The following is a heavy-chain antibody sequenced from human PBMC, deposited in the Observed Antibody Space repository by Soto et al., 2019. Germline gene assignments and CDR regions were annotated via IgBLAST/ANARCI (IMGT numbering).Heavy chain of an antibody. J-gene: IGHJ4*02. Sequence: GVLRVSCAAFGCTFETHGMSRVSQGPGKGLAWVSTVSGSGGSTFSADSVKGRFTISRDNSKNTLYLQMDSLGADDTAVYYCATSFLPGYYFFKYWGQGTLVTVSS. V-gene: IGHV3-23*01. CDR2: VSGSGGST. CDR3: ATSFLPGYYFFKY. D-gene: IGHD3-9*01. CDR1: GCTFETHG.